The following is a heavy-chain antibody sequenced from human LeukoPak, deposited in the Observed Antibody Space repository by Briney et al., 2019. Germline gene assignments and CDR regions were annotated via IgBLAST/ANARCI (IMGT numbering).Heavy chain of an antibody. CDR2: IKQDGSEK. J-gene: IGHJ4*02. V-gene: IGHV3-7*01. Sequence: GGSLRLSCAASGFTFSSYWMSWVRQAPGKGLEWVANIKQDGSEKYYVDSVKGRFTISRDNAKNSLYLQMNSLRAEDTAVYYCARGSVDTAMAIDYWGQGTLVTVSS. D-gene: IGHD5-18*01. CDR1: GFTFSSYW. CDR3: ARGSVDTAMAIDY.